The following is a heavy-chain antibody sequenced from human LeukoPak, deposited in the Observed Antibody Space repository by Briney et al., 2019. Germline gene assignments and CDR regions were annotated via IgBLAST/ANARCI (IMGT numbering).Heavy chain of an antibody. D-gene: IGHD3-3*01. CDR3: ATVFVSGLWSGYFGT. V-gene: IGHV1-24*01. Sequence: ASVKVSCKVSGYTLTELSMHWVRQAPGKGLEWMGAFDPEDGETIYAQKFQGRVTMTEDTSTDTAYMELSSLRSEDTAVYYCATVFVSGLWSGYFGTWGQGTLVTVSS. CDR2: FDPEDGET. J-gene: IGHJ5*02. CDR1: GYTLTELS.